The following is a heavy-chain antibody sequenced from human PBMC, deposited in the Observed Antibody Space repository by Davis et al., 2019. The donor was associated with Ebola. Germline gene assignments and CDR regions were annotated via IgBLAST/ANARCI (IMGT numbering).Heavy chain of an antibody. D-gene: IGHD3-22*01. J-gene: IGHJ6*04. CDR3: ARGGFTMIVVPRDYYYGLDV. CDR2: INTNSGGT. Sequence: AASVKVSCKASGYTFTGYYIHWVRQAPGQGLEWMGRINTNSGGTNYAQNFKGRVTMTRDTSISTAYMELSRLRSDDTAVYYCARGGFTMIVVPRDYYYGLDVWGKGSTVTVSS. CDR1: GYTFTGYY. V-gene: IGHV1-2*06.